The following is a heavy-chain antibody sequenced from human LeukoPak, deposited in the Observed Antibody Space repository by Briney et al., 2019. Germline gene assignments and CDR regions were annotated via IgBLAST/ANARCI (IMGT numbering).Heavy chain of an antibody. J-gene: IGHJ4*02. V-gene: IGHV1-46*01. CDR2: INPSSGKI. D-gene: IGHD3-22*01. CDR3: ARDLASSGYYWD. Sequence: ASMKVSCKASGYTFTSYYMHWVRQAPGQGLEWMGIINPSSGKINYAQKFQGRVTMTRDTSTSTVYMELSSLRSDDTAVYYCARDLASSGYYWDWGQGTLVTASS. CDR1: GYTFTSYY.